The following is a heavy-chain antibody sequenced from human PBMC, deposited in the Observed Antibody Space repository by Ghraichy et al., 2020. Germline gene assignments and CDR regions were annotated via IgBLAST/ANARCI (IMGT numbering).Heavy chain of an antibody. CDR1: GGSFSGYY. Sequence: SQTLSLTCTVYGGSFSGYYWSWLRQPPGKGLEWIGEIKLSGSTSYNPSLRSRVTISVDTSKNQFSLKLTSVTAADTAMYYCARGLSYGDYVVAFGYWGQGTLVTVSS. D-gene: IGHD4-17*01. CDR2: IKLSGST. V-gene: IGHV4-34*01. CDR3: ARGLSYGDYVVAFGY. J-gene: IGHJ4*02.